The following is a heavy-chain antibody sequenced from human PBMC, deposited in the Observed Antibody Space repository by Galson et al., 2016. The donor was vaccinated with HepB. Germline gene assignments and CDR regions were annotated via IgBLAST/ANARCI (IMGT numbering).Heavy chain of an antibody. CDR2: IYSGGGS. D-gene: IGHD6-6*01. Sequence: SLRLSCAASGFSVTTTYMNWVRRAPGKGLDWVSIIYSGGGSFYADAVKGRFTVSRDDSHVYLQMNSLRAEDTAKYYCARARDNTREYHSLDVRGQGTTVTVAS. CDR1: GFSVTTTY. J-gene: IGHJ6*02. V-gene: IGHV3-53*01. CDR3: ARARDNTREYHSLDV.